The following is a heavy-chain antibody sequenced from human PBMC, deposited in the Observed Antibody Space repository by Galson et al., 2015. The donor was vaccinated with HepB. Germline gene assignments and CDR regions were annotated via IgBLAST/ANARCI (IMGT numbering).Heavy chain of an antibody. D-gene: IGHD3-10*01. Sequence: SLRLSCAASGFTFSSYWMSWVRQAPGKGLEWVANIKQDGSEKYYVDSVKGRFTISRDNAKNSLYLQMNSLRAEDTAVYYCARGSFESMVRAKGAFDIWGQGTMVTVSS. J-gene: IGHJ3*02. CDR1: GFTFSSYW. CDR3: ARGSFESMVRAKGAFDI. CDR2: IKQDGSEK. V-gene: IGHV3-7*01.